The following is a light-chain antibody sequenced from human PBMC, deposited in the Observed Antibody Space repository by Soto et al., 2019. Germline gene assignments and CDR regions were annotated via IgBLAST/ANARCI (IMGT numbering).Light chain of an antibody. J-gene: IGLJ1*01. CDR2: EVS. CDR3: SSYTSSSTLYV. Sequence: QSARTQPASVSGSPGQSITISCTGTSSDVGGYNYVSWYQQHPGKAPKLMIYEVSNRPSGVSNRFSGSKSGNTASLTISGLQAEDEADYYCSSYTSSSTLYVFGTGTKATVL. CDR1: SSDVGGYNY. V-gene: IGLV2-14*01.